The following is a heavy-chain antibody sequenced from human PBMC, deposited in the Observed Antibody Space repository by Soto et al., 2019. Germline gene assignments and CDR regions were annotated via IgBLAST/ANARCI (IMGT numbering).Heavy chain of an antibody. J-gene: IGHJ5*02. Sequence: GGSLRLSCAASGFTFSSYGMHWVRQAPGRGLEWVAVISYDGRNKNYADSVKGRFTISRDNSKNTLYLQMNSLRAEDTAVYYCAKDRGVYSRRTGPHWFDPWGQGTLVTVSS. CDR1: GFTFSSYG. V-gene: IGHV3-30*18. D-gene: IGHD7-27*01. CDR2: ISYDGRNK. CDR3: AKDRGVYSRRTGPHWFDP.